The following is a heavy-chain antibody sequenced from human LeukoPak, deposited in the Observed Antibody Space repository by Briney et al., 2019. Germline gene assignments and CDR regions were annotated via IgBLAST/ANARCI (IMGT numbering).Heavy chain of an antibody. J-gene: IGHJ4*02. Sequence: GGSLRLSCAASGFTFSSYSMNWVHQAPGKGLEWVSSISSSSSYIYYADSVKGRFTISRDNAKNSLYLQMNSLRAEDTAVYYCARDSPNYYGSGSYFNYWGQGTLVTVSS. CDR1: GFTFSSYS. CDR3: ARDSPNYYGSGSYFNY. D-gene: IGHD3-10*01. V-gene: IGHV3-21*01. CDR2: ISSSSSYI.